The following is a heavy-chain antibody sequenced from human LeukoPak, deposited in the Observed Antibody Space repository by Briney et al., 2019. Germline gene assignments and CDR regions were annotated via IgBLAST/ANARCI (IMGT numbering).Heavy chain of an antibody. V-gene: IGHV4-59*12. CDR2: IYYSGST. Sequence: PSETLSLTCTVSGGSISSYYWSWIRQPPGKGLEWIGYIYYSGSTNYNPSLKSRVTISVDTSKNQFSLKLSSVTAADTAVYYCAREDDYVWGSYRFGGFFDYWGQGTLVTVSS. J-gene: IGHJ4*02. CDR3: AREDDYVWGSYRFGGFFDY. D-gene: IGHD3-16*02. CDR1: GGSISSYY.